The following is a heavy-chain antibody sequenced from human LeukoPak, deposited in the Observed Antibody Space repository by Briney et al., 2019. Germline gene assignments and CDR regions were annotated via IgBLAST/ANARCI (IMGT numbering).Heavy chain of an antibody. D-gene: IGHD1-26*01. Sequence: GGSLTLSCEVSGFSLSSFEMNWVRQAPGKAMEWVSSITSSGTYTFYADSVKGRFTISRDNAKNSLYLQMDSLGPEDTAVYYCARDPYSGNYGTYYYYYMDVWGKGTTVTISS. V-gene: IGHV3-21*01. CDR2: ITSSGTYT. CDR3: ARDPYSGNYGTYYYYYMDV. J-gene: IGHJ6*03. CDR1: GFSLSSFE.